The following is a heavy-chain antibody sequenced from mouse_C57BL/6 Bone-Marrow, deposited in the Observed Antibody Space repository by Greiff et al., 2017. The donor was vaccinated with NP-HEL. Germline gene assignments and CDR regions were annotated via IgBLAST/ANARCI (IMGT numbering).Heavy chain of an antibody. V-gene: IGHV5-17*01. CDR2: ISSGSSTI. CDR1: GFTFSDYG. J-gene: IGHJ2*01. D-gene: IGHD1-1*01. Sequence: EVKLVASGGGLVKPGGSLKLSCAASGFTFSDYGMHWVRQAPEKGLEWVAYISSGSSTIYYADTVKGRFTISRDNAKNTKFLQMTSLRSEDTAMYYCARDYYGHYFDYWGQGTTLTVSS. CDR3: ARDYYGHYFDY.